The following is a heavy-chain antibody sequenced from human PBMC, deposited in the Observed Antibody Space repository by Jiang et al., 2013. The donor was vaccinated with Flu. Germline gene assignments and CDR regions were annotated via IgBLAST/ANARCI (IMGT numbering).Heavy chain of an antibody. CDR1: GYTFSSHP. J-gene: IGHJ4*02. CDR3: ARADGYPYYFDH. V-gene: IGHV1-3*01. D-gene: IGHD5-24*01. Sequence: SGAEVKKPGASVKVSCKASGYTFSSHPIHWLRQAPGQRLEWMGSINGANANTKYSQKFQGRVTINKDTSANTAYMDLSSLRSEDTAVYYCARADGYPYYFDHWGQGTLVTVSS. CDR2: INGANANT.